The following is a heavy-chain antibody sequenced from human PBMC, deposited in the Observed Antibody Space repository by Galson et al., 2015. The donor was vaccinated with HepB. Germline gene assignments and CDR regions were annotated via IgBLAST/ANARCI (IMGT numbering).Heavy chain of an antibody. Sequence: SVKVSCRASGYTFTSYAMHWVRQAPGQRLEWMGWINAGNGNTKYSQKFQGRVTITRDTSASTAYMELSSLRSEDTAVYYCARSGNYDSSGYYDYWGQGTLVTVSS. J-gene: IGHJ4*02. CDR1: GYTFTSYA. D-gene: IGHD3-22*01. CDR2: INAGNGNT. V-gene: IGHV1-3*01. CDR3: ARSGNYDSSGYYDY.